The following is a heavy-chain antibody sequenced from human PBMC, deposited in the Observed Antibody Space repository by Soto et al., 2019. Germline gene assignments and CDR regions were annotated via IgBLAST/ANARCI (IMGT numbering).Heavy chain of an antibody. CDR1: GGSIRGYY. CDR3: ARGRYSYETIYYKFYYSALDV. CDR2: INDNGGT. J-gene: IGHJ6*02. Sequence: SETLSLTCGVYGGSIRGYYWSWIRQSPGKGLEWIGDINDNGGTNYNPSLKSRVATSLDTSKKQVSLMVSSVTAADTAVYYCARGRYSYETIYYKFYYSALDVWGQGTTVTVSS. D-gene: IGHD3-10*01. V-gene: IGHV4-34*01.